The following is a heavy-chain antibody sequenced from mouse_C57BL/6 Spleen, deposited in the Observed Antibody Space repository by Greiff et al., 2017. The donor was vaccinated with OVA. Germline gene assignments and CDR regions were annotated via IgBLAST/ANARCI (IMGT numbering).Heavy chain of an antibody. CDR3: ARTDGNYLYFDF. V-gene: IGHV1-64*01. CDR2: IHPNSGST. Sequence: QVQLQQPGAELVKPGASVKLSCKASGYTFTSYWMHWVKQRPGQGLEWIGMIHPNSGSTNYNEKFKSKATLTVDKSSSTAYMQLSSLTSEDSAVYYCARTDGNYLYFDFWGKGTTVTVSS. D-gene: IGHD2-1*01. J-gene: IGHJ1*03. CDR1: GYTFTSYW.